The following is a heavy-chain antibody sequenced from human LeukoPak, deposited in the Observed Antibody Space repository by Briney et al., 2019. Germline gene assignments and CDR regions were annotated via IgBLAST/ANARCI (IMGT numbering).Heavy chain of an antibody. V-gene: IGHV3-23*01. D-gene: IGHD2-2*01. Sequence: GGSLRLSCAASGFTFSTFAMSWGRQAPGMGLECVSALSAGVTHYADSVGGRFSIFAADSENTVYLQLKSLRAEDTAVYYCVREAGHCSRTSCVKSNWFDPWGQGTLVTVSS. CDR3: VREAGHCSRTSCVKSNWFDP. CDR2: LSAGVT. J-gene: IGHJ5*02. CDR1: GFTFSTFA.